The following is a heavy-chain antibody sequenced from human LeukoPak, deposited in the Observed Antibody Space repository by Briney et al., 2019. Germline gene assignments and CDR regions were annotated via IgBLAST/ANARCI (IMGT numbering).Heavy chain of an antibody. CDR3: AQIYTAGATTIDY. CDR2: ISGSGGRT. CDR1: GFTFSSYW. Sequence: PGGSLRLSCAASGFTFSSYWMSWVRQAPGKGLEWVSAISGSGGRTYYADSVKGRFTISRDNSKNTLYLQMNSLRAEDTAVYYCAQIYTAGATTIDYWGQGTLLTVSS. V-gene: IGHV3-23*01. J-gene: IGHJ4*02. D-gene: IGHD1-26*01.